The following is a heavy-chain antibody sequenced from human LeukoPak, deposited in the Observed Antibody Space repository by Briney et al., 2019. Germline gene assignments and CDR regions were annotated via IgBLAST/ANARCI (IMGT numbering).Heavy chain of an antibody. CDR2: ISFYDGNT. CDR1: GYTLTSHG. CDR3: ARDQSPRGIDY. Sequence: ASVKVSCKASGYTLTSHGISWVRQAPGQGLEWMGWISFYDGNTNYAQKLQGRMTMTTDTSTSTAYMELRSLRPDDTAVYYCARDQSPRGIDYWGQGTLVTVSS. V-gene: IGHV1-18*01. D-gene: IGHD3-10*01. J-gene: IGHJ4*02.